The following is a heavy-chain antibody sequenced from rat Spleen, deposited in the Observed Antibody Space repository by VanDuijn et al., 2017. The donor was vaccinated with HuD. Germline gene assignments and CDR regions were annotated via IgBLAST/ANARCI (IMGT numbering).Heavy chain of an antibody. Sequence: EVQLVESGGGLVQPGRSMKLSCAASGFTFINYDMAWVRQAPKRGLEWVATMSYDGSSTYYRDSVKGRFTISRDNAKSTLYLQMDSLRSEDTATYYCARAGYLRDWYFDFWGPGTMVTVSS. CDR3: ARAGYLRDWYFDF. V-gene: IGHV5-7*01. J-gene: IGHJ1*01. CDR2: MSYDGSST. D-gene: IGHD2-2*01. CDR1: GFTFINYD.